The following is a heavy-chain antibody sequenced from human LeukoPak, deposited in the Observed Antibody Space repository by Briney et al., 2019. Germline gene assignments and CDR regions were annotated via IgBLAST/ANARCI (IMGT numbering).Heavy chain of an antibody. D-gene: IGHD3-22*01. CDR3: SRLHYDRSGYPTVDY. CDR1: GFTVSSNY. V-gene: IGHV3-53*04. CDR2: IYSGGST. J-gene: IGHJ4*02. Sequence: GGSLRLSCAASGFTVSSNYMSWVRQAPGKGLEWVSVIYSGGSTYYADSVKGRFTISRHNSKNTLYLQMNSLRAEDTAVYYCSRLHYDRSGYPTVDYGGQGTLVTVSS.